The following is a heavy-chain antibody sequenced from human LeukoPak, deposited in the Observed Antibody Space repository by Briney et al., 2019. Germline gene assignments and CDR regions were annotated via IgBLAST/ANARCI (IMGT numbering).Heavy chain of an antibody. J-gene: IGHJ4*02. Sequence: GASVKVSCKASGYTFTGYYMHWVRQAPGQGLEWMGWINPNSGGTNYAQKFQGRVTMTRDTSISTAYMELSRLRSDDTAVYYCAREPGYCSGGSCYSNVGFDYWGQGTLVTVSS. CDR2: INPNSGGT. CDR3: AREPGYCSGGSCYSNVGFDY. CDR1: GYTFTGYY. D-gene: IGHD2-15*01. V-gene: IGHV1-2*02.